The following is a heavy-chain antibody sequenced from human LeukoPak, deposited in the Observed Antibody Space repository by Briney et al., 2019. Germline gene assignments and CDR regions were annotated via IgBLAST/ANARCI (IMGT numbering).Heavy chain of an antibody. CDR2: INHSGST. CDR3: ARTVRVPPSRRAFDI. J-gene: IGHJ3*02. D-gene: IGHD4-17*01. V-gene: IGHV4-39*07. Sequence: SETLSLTCTVSGGSIGSSSYYWGWIRQPPGKGLEWIGEINHSGSTNYNPSLKSRVTISVDTSKNQFSLKLSSVTAADTAVYYCARTVRVPPSRRAFDIWGQGTMVTVSS. CDR1: GGSIGSSSYY.